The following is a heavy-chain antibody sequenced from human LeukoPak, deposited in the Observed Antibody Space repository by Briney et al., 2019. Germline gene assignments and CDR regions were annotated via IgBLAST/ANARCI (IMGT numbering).Heavy chain of an antibody. CDR3: TTDARLSTYSSSWYYFDY. D-gene: IGHD6-13*01. Sequence: GGSLRLSCAASGFTFSNAWMSWVRQAPGKGLEWVGRIKSKTDGGTTDYAAPVKGRFTISRDDSKNTLYLQMNSLKTEDTAVYYCTTDARLSTYSSSWYYFDYWGQGTLVTVSS. CDR2: IKSKTDGGTT. J-gene: IGHJ4*02. V-gene: IGHV3-15*01. CDR1: GFTFSNAW.